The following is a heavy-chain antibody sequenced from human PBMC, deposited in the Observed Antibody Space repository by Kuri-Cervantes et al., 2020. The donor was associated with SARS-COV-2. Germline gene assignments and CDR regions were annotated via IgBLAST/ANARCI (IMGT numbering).Heavy chain of an antibody. CDR3: AEGLSYFSGDCYSDAFDI. D-gene: IGHD2-21*01. CDR2: IYYSGST. J-gene: IGHJ3*02. CDR1: GGSISSSCYY. Sequence: SETLSLTCTVSGGSISSSCYYWGWNRQPPGKGLEGIGCIYYSGSTYYNPSLKSRVTIYVDTSKTQFSLKLSSVTAADTAVYYCAEGLSYFSGDCYSDAFDIWGQGTMVTVSS. V-gene: IGHV4-39*01.